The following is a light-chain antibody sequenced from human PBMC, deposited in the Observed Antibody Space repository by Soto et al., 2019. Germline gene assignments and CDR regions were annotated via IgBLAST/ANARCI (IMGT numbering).Light chain of an antibody. CDR1: RSDVGGYNY. Sequence: QSALTQPASVSGSPGQSITISCTGTRSDVGGYNYVSWYQQHPDKAPKLMIYDVNNRPSGVSNRFSGSKSGNTASLTISGLQAEYEADYYCSSYTSSSTRVFGTGTKLTVL. V-gene: IGLV2-14*01. CDR2: DVN. CDR3: SSYTSSSTRV. J-gene: IGLJ1*01.